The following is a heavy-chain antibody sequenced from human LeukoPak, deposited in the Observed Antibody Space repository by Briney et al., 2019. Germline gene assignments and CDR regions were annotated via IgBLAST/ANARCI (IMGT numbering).Heavy chain of an antibody. CDR3: AKAARNYYDSSGYYFSPDY. CDR2: ISGSGGST. CDR1: GFTFSSYA. D-gene: IGHD3-22*01. Sequence: GGSLRLSCAASGFTFSSYAMSWVRQVPGKGLEWVSAISGSGGSTYYADSVKGRFTISRDNSKNTLYLQMNSLRAEDTAVYYCAKAARNYYDSSGYYFSPDYWGQGTLVTVSS. V-gene: IGHV3-23*01. J-gene: IGHJ4*02.